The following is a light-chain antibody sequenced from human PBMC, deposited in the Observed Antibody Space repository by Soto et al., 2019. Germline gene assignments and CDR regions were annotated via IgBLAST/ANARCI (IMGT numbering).Light chain of an antibody. Sequence: IVMTQSPATLSVSPGERATLSCRASQNIYSNVAWYQQRPGQAPRLLIYRASTRATGIPARFSGSGSGTEFTLTISSLQSEDFAVYYCQQYNNWPPYTFGQGTKVDIK. CDR1: QNIYSN. CDR2: RAS. J-gene: IGKJ2*01. CDR3: QQYNNWPPYT. V-gene: IGKV3-15*01.